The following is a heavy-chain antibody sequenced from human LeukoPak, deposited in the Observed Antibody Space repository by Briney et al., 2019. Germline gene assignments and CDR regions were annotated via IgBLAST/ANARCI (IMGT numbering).Heavy chain of an antibody. D-gene: IGHD6-19*01. J-gene: IGHJ3*02. CDR2: ISGSGGNT. CDR3: AKSSSGWFWGAFDI. V-gene: IGHV3-23*01. Sequence: VGSLRPSCAASGFTFSSYGMSWVRQAPGKGLEWVSAISGSGGNTYYADSVKGRFTISRDNSKSTLYLQMNSLRADDTAVYYCAKSSSGWFWGAFDIWGQGTMVTVSS. CDR1: GFTFSSYG.